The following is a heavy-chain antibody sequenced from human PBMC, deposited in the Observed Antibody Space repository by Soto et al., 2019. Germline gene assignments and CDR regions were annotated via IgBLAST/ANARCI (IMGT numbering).Heavy chain of an antibody. Sequence: EVQLVESGGGLVQPGGSLRLSCAASGFTFSSYSMNWVRQAPGKGLEWVLYISSSSSTIYYADSVKGRFTISRDNAKNSLYLQMNSLRDEDTAVYYCARDQDSSWYRRYYYYYGMDVWGQGTTVTVSS. CDR2: ISSSSSTI. D-gene: IGHD6-13*01. J-gene: IGHJ6*02. V-gene: IGHV3-48*02. CDR1: GFTFSSYS. CDR3: ARDQDSSWYRRYYYYYGMDV.